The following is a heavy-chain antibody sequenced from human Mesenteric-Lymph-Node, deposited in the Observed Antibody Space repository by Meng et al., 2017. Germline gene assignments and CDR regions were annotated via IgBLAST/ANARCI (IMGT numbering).Heavy chain of an antibody. V-gene: IGHV4-4*02. CDR2: IYHSGST. J-gene: IGHJ4*02. CDR1: GGSISSSNW. D-gene: IGHD6-13*01. Sequence: VQAQESGPGLVKPSGPLSLTCACSGGSISSSNWWSWVRQPPGKGLEWIGEIYHSGSTNYNPSLKSRVTISVDKSKNQFSLKLSSVTAADTAVYYCASFPPPGKQRLVTDYWGQGTLVTVSS. CDR3: ASFPPPGKQRLVTDY.